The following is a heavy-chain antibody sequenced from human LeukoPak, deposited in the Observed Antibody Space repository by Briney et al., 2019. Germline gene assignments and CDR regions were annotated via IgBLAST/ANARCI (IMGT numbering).Heavy chain of an antibody. D-gene: IGHD4-17*01. V-gene: IGHV3-15*01. Sequence: GGSLRLSCAASGFSFSDAWMTWVRQAPGKGLEWVGRIRSNIDGGTTDFAAPVKGRFTISRDNSKNTLYLQMNSLRAEDTAVYYCARDYGDYFDYWGQGTLVTVSS. J-gene: IGHJ4*02. CDR2: IRSNIDGGTT. CDR3: ARDYGDYFDY. CDR1: GFSFSDAW.